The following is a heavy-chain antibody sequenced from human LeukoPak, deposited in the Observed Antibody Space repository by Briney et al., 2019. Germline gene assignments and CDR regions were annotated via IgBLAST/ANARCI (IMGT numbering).Heavy chain of an antibody. CDR3: AAVGSSWTQH. CDR2: FDPEDGET. V-gene: IGHV1-24*01. Sequence: GASVTVSCKVSGYTLTELSMHWVRQAPGKGRAGMGGFDPEDGETIYAQKLQGRVTMTEDTCTDTAYMELSSLRSEDTAVYYCAAVGSSWTQHWGQGTLVTVSS. J-gene: IGHJ1*01. CDR1: GYTLTELS. D-gene: IGHD6-13*01.